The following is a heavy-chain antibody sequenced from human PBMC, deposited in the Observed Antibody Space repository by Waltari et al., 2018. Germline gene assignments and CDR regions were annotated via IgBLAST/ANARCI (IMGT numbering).Heavy chain of an antibody. V-gene: IGHV4-39*07. D-gene: IGHD6-13*01. J-gene: IGHJ2*01. CDR3: ARDRSGIAAAGMRDFDL. Sequence: QLQLQESGPGLVKPSETLSLTCTVSGGSISSSSYYWGWIRQPPGKGLEWIGSIYYSGSTYYNPSLKSRVTISVDTSKNQFSLKLSSVTAADTAVYYCARDRSGIAAAGMRDFDLWGRGTLVTVSS. CDR1: GGSISSSSYY. CDR2: IYYSGST.